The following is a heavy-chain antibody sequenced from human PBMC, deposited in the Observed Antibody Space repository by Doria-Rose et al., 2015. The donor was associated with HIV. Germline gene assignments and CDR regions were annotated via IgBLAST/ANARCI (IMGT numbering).Heavy chain of an antibody. CDR2: ILTDDER. J-gene: IGHJ4*02. CDR1: GVSLSSPGMG. V-gene: IGHV2-26*01. CDR3: ARIKSSRWYHKYYFDF. D-gene: IGHD6-13*01. Sequence: VQLVQSGPVLVKPTETLTLTCTVSGVSLSSPGMGVSWIRQPPGRALEWLANILTDDERSYTTSLKSSLTISRGTSKSQVVLTMTDMDPVDTATYYCARIKSSRWYHKYYFDFWGQGTLVSVSA.